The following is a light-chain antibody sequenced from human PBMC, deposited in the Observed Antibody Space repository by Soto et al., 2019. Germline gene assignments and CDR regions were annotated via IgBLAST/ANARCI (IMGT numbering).Light chain of an antibody. V-gene: IGKV3D-20*01. CDR3: QQYGSSPPIT. CDR1: QSVSSSY. CDR2: DAS. J-gene: IGKJ5*01. Sequence: EIVLTQSPATLSLSTGERATLSCGASQSVSSSYLAWYQQKPGLAPRLLIYDASSRATGIPDRLSGSGSGTDFTLTISRLEPEDFAVYYCQQYGSSPPITFGQGTRLEIK.